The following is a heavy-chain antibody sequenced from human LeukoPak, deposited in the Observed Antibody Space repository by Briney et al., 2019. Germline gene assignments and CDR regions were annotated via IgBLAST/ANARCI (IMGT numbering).Heavy chain of an antibody. J-gene: IGHJ4*02. CDR3: ARQLISPNYYDSSGYSV. CDR1: GGSISGYY. Sequence: SETLSLTCTVSGGSISGYYWGWIRQPPGKGLEWIGSIYYSGSTYYNPPLKSRVTISVDTSKNQFSLKLSSVTAADTAVYYCARQLISPNYYDSSGYSVWGQGTLVTVSS. V-gene: IGHV4-39*01. D-gene: IGHD3-22*01. CDR2: IYYSGST.